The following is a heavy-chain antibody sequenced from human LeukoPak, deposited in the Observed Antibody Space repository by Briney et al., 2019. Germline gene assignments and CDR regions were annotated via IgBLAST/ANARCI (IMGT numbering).Heavy chain of an antibody. V-gene: IGHV1-2*02. CDR2: INPNSGGS. D-gene: IGHD6-19*01. CDR3: ARDTSSGWYYDY. J-gene: IGHJ4*02. Sequence: ASVKVSCKASGYTFTEYYLHWVRQAPGQGLEWMGWINPNSGGSNFAQKFQGRITMTRDTSISTAHMELSSLTSDDTAVYYCARDTSSGWYYDYWGQGTLVTVSS. CDR1: GYTFTEYY.